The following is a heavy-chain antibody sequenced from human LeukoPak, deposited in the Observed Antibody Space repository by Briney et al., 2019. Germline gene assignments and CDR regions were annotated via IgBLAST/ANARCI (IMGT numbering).Heavy chain of an antibody. D-gene: IGHD4-23*01. Sequence: GGSLRLFCAAAGFTFSSYWMNWVRQAPGKGLLWVSRIASDGSSTTYADSVKGRFSISRDNAKNMLYLQMNSLRVEDTAAYYCARGRPHGNDYWGQGTLVTVSS. J-gene: IGHJ4*02. CDR1: GFTFSSYW. CDR2: IASDGSST. CDR3: ARGRPHGNDY. V-gene: IGHV3-74*01.